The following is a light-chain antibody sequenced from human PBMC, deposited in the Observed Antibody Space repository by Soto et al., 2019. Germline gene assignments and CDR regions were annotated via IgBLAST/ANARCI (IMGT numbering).Light chain of an antibody. V-gene: IGKV1-6*01. Sequence: AIQMTQSPSALSASVGDRVIITGRASQGIRNDLGWYQQNPGKAPKLLIYAASNLQSGVPSRFSGSGSGTEFTLTISSLQPEDFATYYCLQDFNYPLTFGGGTKVEIK. CDR3: LQDFNYPLT. CDR1: QGIRND. J-gene: IGKJ4*01. CDR2: AAS.